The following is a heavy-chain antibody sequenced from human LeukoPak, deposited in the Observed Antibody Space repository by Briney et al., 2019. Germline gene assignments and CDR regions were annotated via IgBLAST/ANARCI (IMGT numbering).Heavy chain of an antibody. CDR3: ARTTEAHSWRTRYYDYYMDV. V-gene: IGHV4-34*01. CDR2: INHSGST. J-gene: IGHJ6*03. CDR1: GGSFSGYY. D-gene: IGHD6-13*01. Sequence: SETLSLTCAVYGGSFSGYYWSWIRQPPGKGLEWIGEINHSGSTNYNPSLKSRVTISVDTSKNQFSLNLSSVTAADTAVYYCARTTEAHSWRTRYYDYYMDVWGKGTTVTVSS.